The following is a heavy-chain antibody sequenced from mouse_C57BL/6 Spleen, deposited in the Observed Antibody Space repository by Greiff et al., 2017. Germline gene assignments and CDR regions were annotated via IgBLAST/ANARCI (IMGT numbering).Heavy chain of an antibody. CDR3: TREALRYGSSYARFTY. CDR1: GFTFRSHA. CDR2: ISSGGDYI. J-gene: IGHJ3*01. V-gene: IGHV5-9-1*02. Sequence: EVKLMESGEGLVKPGGSLKLSCAASGFTFRSHAMSWVRQTPEKRLEWVAYISSGGDYIYYADTVKGRFIISRDNARNTLYLQMRCLKSEDTAMYYCTREALRYGSSYARFTYWGQGTLVTVSA. D-gene: IGHD1-1*01.